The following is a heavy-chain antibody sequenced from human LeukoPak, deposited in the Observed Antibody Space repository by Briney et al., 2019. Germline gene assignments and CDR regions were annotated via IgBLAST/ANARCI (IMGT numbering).Heavy chain of an antibody. CDR2: INPNSGDT. Sequence: ASVKVSCKASGYTFTGYYMHWVRQAPGQGLEWMGWINPNSGDTHYAQKFQGRVTMTRDTSISTGYMEVGRLRSDDTAVFFCARDPNDRSPYYHFDYWGQGTLVTVPS. V-gene: IGHV1-2*02. D-gene: IGHD3-22*01. J-gene: IGHJ4*02. CDR1: GYTFTGYY. CDR3: ARDPNDRSPYYHFDY.